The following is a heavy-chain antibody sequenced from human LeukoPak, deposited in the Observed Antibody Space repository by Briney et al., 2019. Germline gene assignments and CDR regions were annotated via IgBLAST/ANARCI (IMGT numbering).Heavy chain of an antibody. V-gene: IGHV3-30*04. CDR2: ISYDGSDK. J-gene: IGHJ4*02. CDR1: GFTFSSYA. CDR3: ARARPSMWIDY. Sequence: GGSLRLSCAVSGFTFSSYAMYWVRQAPGEGREWVAVISYDGSDKFYADSVKGRFTTSRDSSKNTLYLQMNSLRPEDTAVYYCARARPSMWIDYWGQGTLVTV. D-gene: IGHD5-12*01.